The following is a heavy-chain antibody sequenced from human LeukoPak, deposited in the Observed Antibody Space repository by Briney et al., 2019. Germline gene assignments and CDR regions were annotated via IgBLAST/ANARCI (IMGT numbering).Heavy chain of an antibody. D-gene: IGHD6-13*01. CDR2: IYYSGST. Sequence: SETLSLTCTVSGGSISSSSYYWGWIRQPPGKGLEWIGSIYYSGSTNHNPTLKSRVTISLDTSKNQFSLKLSSVTAADTAVYYCARRNIYDIAAAENDYWGQGTLVTVSS. V-gene: IGHV4-39*01. CDR1: GGSISSSSYY. CDR3: ARRNIYDIAAAENDY. J-gene: IGHJ4*02.